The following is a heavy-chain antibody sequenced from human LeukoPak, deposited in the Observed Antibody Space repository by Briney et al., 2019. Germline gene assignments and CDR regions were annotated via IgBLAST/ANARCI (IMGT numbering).Heavy chain of an antibody. CDR1: GYTFTNYY. CDR3: AKDAIVRDYSNSDY. Sequence: ASVKVSCKASGYTFTNYYIHWVRQAPGQGLEWMGWINPNSGGTDYAQKFQGRVTMTRDTSISTAYMELSRLTSDDTAVYYCAKDAIVRDYSNSDYWGQGTLVTVSS. V-gene: IGHV1-2*02. J-gene: IGHJ4*02. CDR2: INPNSGGT. D-gene: IGHD4-11*01.